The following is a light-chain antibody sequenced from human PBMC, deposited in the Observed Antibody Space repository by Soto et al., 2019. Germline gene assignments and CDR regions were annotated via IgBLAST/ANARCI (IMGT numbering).Light chain of an antibody. J-gene: IGLJ1*01. CDR3: SSYTSSSTLDV. Sequence: QSALTQPASMSGSPGQSITISCTGTSSDIGTYNYVSWYQQHPGKVPKLMIYEVSNRPSGVSNRFSGSKSGNAASLTISGLQAEDEADYYCSSYTSSSTLDVFGTGTKVTVL. CDR2: EVS. V-gene: IGLV2-14*01. CDR1: SSDIGTYNY.